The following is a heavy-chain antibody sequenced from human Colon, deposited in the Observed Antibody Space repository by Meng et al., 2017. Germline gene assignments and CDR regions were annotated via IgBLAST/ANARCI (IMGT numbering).Heavy chain of an antibody. CDR3: ARADISSTWFFDL. V-gene: IGHV4-39*07. J-gene: IGHJ4*02. CDR1: GGSMISNGYS. CDR2: IFSSGST. Sequence: CTAPGGSMISNGYSWGWVRQPPGKGLEWLGSIFSSGSTYFNPSLTSRITLSMTLSMRTSKKQFSLKVKSVTAADTALYYCARADISSTWFFDLWGQGTLVTVSS. D-gene: IGHD6-13*01.